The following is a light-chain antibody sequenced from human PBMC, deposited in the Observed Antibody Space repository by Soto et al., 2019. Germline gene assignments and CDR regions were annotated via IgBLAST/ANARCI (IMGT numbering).Light chain of an antibody. Sequence: EIVMTQSPATLSVPIGERVSLSCRASHGGNSNLAWYQQKPGQAPRILIYASSTRATGVPGRFSGSGSRPEFRLTIRSLQSKVFAVYYCQQYNKSPYPFGQGPKVDI. CDR2: ASS. V-gene: IGKV3-15*01. CDR3: QQYNKSPYP. CDR1: HGGNSN. J-gene: IGKJ2*01.